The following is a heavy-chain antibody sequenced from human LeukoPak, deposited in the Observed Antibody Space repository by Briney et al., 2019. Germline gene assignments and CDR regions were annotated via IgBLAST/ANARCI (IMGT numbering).Heavy chain of an antibody. Sequence: PSETLSLTCAVSGGSISSGGYSWSWIRQPPGKGLEWIGYIYHSGSTYYNPSLKSRVTISVDRSKNQFSLKLSSVTAADTAVYYCARGPTTVTTLNRFDPWGQGTLVTVSS. D-gene: IGHD4-11*01. V-gene: IGHV4-30-2*01. J-gene: IGHJ5*02. CDR1: GGSISSGGYS. CDR2: IYHSGST. CDR3: ARGPTTVTTLNRFDP.